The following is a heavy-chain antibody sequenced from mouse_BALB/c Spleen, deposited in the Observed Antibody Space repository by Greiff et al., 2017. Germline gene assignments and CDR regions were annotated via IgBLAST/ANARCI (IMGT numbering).Heavy chain of an antibody. CDR2: IWAGGST. D-gene: IGHD1-1*01. CDR3: ARGSYYYGSSYAMDY. J-gene: IGHJ4*01. CDR1: GFSLTSYG. Sequence: VQLQESGPGLVAPSQSLSITCTVSGFSLTSYGVHWVRQPPGKGLEWLGVIWAGGSTNYNSALMSRLSISKDNSKSQVFLKMNSLQTDDTAMYYCARGSYYYGSSYAMDYWGQGTSVTVSS. V-gene: IGHV2-9*02.